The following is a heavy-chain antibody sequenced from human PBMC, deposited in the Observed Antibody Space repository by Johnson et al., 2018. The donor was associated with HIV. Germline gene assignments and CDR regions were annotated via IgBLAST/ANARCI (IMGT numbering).Heavy chain of an antibody. V-gene: IGHV3-48*03. CDR1: GFTFSTYE. CDR3: AASPEDLRAFDI. D-gene: IGHD2-15*01. CDR2: ITGSGGSI. J-gene: IGHJ3*02. Sequence: VQLVESGGGLVQPGGSLRLSCLVSGFTFSTYEMNWVRQAPGKGLEWVSYITGSGGSIGYADSVKGRFTISRDNAKNSLYLQMNSLRAEDTALYYCAASPEDLRAFDIWGQGTMVTVSS.